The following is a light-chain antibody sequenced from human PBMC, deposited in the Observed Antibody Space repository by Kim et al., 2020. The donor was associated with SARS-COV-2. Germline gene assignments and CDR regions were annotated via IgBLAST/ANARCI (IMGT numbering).Light chain of an antibody. CDR2: DAS. Sequence: PGEGVTLSCRARHCVDINLAWYQQTPGQAPRLLIYDASIRATGIPDRFSGSGSGTDFTLTIGSLEPRDFAIYYCQQRGNWPPALTFGGGTKVDIK. CDR3: QQRGNWPPALT. V-gene: IGKV3-11*01. CDR1: HCVDIN. J-gene: IGKJ4*01.